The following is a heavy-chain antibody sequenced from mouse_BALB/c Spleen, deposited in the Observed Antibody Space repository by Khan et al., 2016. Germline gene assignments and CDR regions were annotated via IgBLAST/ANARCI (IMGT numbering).Heavy chain of an antibody. D-gene: IGHD1-1*01. Sequence: EVKLLESGGGLVQPGGSLKLSCAASGFDFSRYWMSWVRQVPGKGLEWIGEINPDSSTINYTPSLKDKFIISRDNAKNTLYLQMSKVRSEDTALYYCARLYYYGSSDYWDQDTTLTVSS. J-gene: IGHJ2*01. CDR1: GFDFSRYW. CDR2: INPDSSTI. CDR3: ARLYYYGSSDY. V-gene: IGHV4-1*02.